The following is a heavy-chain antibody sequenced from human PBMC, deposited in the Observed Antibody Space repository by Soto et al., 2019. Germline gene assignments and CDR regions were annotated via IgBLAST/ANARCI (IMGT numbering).Heavy chain of an antibody. V-gene: IGHV1-8*01. CDR2: MNPNSGNT. Sequence: GASVKVSCKASGYTFTSYDINWVRQATGQGLEWMGWMNPNSGNTGYAQKFQGRVTMTRNTSISTAYMELSSLRSEDTAVYYCATSKDYDILTGLYGMDGWGQGTTVTVSS. D-gene: IGHD3-9*01. J-gene: IGHJ6*02. CDR1: GYTFTSYD. CDR3: ATSKDYDILTGLYGMDG.